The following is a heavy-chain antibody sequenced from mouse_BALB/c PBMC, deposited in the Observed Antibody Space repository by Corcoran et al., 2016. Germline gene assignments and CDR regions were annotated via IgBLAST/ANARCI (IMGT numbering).Heavy chain of an antibody. V-gene: IGHV1S136*01. CDR1: GYTFTSYV. Sequence: EVQLQQSGPELVKPGASVKMSCKASGYTFTSYVMHWVKQKPGQGLEWIGYINPYNDGTKYNEKFKGKATLTSDKSSSTAYMELSSLTSEDSAVYYCARTGPDYYGSSSFAYWGQGTLVTVSA. CDR3: ARTGPDYYGSSSFAY. J-gene: IGHJ3*01. D-gene: IGHD1-1*01. CDR2: INPYNDGT.